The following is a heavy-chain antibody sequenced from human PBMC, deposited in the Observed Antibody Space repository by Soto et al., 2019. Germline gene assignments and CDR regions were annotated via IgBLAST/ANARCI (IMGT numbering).Heavy chain of an antibody. CDR2: IDPSDSYT. D-gene: IGHD2-15*01. CDR3: ATTVVTDYYYYYGMDV. V-gene: IGHV5-10-1*01. J-gene: IGHJ6*02. CDR1: GYSFTSYW. Sequence: GESLKISCKGSGYSFTSYWISWVRQMPGKGLEWMGRIDPSDSYTNYSPSLQGHVTISADKSISTAYLQWSSLKASDTAMYYCATTVVTDYYYYYGMDVWGQGTTVTVSS.